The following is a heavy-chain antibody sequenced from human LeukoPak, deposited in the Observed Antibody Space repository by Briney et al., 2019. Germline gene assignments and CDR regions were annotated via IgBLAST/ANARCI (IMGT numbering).Heavy chain of an antibody. J-gene: IGHJ6*02. CDR2: ISAYNGNT. CDR3: AREPSDFWSGYYFLYGMDV. V-gene: IGHV1-18*01. Sequence: GASVKVSCKASGYTFTSYGISWVRQAPGQGLEWMGWISAYNGNTNYAQKLQGRVTMTTDTSTSTAYMELRSLRSDDTAVYYCAREPSDFWSGYYFLYGMDVWGQGTTVTVSS. CDR1: GYTFTSYG. D-gene: IGHD3-3*01.